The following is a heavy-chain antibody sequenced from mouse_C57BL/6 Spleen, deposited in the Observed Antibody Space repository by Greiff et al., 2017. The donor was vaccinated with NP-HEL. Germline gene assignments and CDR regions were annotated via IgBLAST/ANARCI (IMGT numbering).Heavy chain of an antibody. D-gene: IGHD1-1*01. Sequence: EVKVVESGGGLVKPGGSLKLSCAASGFTFSDYGMHWVRQAPEKGLEWVAYISSGSSTIYYADTVKGRFTISRDNAKNTLFLQMTSLRSEDTAMYYCARGDYGTYWYFDFWGTGTTVTVSS. CDR1: GFTFSDYG. J-gene: IGHJ1*03. CDR2: ISSGSSTI. V-gene: IGHV5-17*01. CDR3: ARGDYGTYWYFDF.